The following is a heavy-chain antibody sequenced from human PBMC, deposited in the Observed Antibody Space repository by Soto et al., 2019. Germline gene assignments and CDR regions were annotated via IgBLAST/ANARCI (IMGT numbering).Heavy chain of an antibody. CDR1: GYSFTSYW. CDR3: ARELTGTGHYYYYYMDV. V-gene: IGHV5-10-1*01. D-gene: IGHD1-7*01. CDR2: IDPSDSYT. J-gene: IGHJ6*03. Sequence: GESLKISCKGSGYSFTSYWISWVRQMPGKGLEWMGRIDPSDSYTNYSPSFQGHVTISADKSTSTAYLQWSSLKASDTAMYYCARELTGTGHYYYYYMDVWGKGTTVTVSS.